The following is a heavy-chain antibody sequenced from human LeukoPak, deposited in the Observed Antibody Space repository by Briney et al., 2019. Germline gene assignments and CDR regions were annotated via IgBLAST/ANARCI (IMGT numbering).Heavy chain of an antibody. J-gene: IGHJ4*02. Sequence: ASVKVSCKASGGTFSSYAISWVRQAPGQGLEWMGGIIPIFGTANYAQKFQGRVTITTDESTSTAYMELSSLRSEDTAVYYCARERSPGPGGSGSYNYWGQGTLVTVSS. CDR3: ARERSPGPGGSGSYNY. D-gene: IGHD3-10*01. CDR1: GGTFSSYA. V-gene: IGHV1-69*05. CDR2: IIPIFGTA.